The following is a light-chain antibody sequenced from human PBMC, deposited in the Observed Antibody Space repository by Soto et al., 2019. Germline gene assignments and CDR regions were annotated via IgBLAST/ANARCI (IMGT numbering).Light chain of an antibody. Sequence: EIVLTQPPGTLSLSPGERATLSCRASQSISSNLAWYQQKPGQAPRLLTYGASNRATGIPDRFSGSGSGTDFTLTISRLEPEDFAVYYCQQYGSSGTFGQGTKVDIK. CDR1: QSISSN. CDR3: QQYGSSGT. J-gene: IGKJ1*01. CDR2: GAS. V-gene: IGKV3-20*01.